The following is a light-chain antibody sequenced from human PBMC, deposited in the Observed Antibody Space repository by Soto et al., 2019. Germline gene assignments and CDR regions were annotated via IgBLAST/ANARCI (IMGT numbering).Light chain of an antibody. J-gene: IGLJ1*01. V-gene: IGLV7-46*01. CDR3: LLSYSGANYV. CDR1: TGAVTSGHY. CDR2: DTS. Sequence: QAVVTLEPSLTVSPGGTVTLTCGSSTGAVTSGHYPYWFQQKPGQAPRTLIYDTSNKHSWTPARFSGSLLGGKAALTLSGAQPEDEAEYYCLLSYSGANYVFGTGTKVTVL.